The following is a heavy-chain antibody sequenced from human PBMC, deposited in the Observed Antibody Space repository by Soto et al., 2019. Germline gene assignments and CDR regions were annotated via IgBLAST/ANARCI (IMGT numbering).Heavy chain of an antibody. CDR1: GFNFNTYF. J-gene: IGHJ4*02. Sequence: QVQLVQSGGGVVQPGRSLRLSCAASGFNFNTYFMHWVRQAPGRGREWVAMIFPNGRDKEYAESVKGRLTISRDNSNNRMFLQLESMRPEDSAVYYGARDDEHGCNSDLAYWRQGALVNLSS. V-gene: IGHV3-30*13. CDR3: ARDDEHGCNSDLAY. D-gene: IGHD2-21*01. CDR2: IFPNGRDK.